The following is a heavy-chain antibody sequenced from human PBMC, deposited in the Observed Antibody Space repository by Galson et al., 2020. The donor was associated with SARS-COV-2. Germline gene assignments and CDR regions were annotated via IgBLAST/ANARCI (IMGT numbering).Heavy chain of an antibody. CDR3: ARDPPYYXXXSGPNFYFDY. D-gene: IGHD3-22*01. Sequence: TGGSLRLSCAASGFTFSSYWMSWVRQAPGKGLEWVANIKQDGSEKYYVDSVKGRFTISRDNAKNSLYLQMNSLRAEDTAVYYCARDPPYYXXXSGPNFYFDYWGQGTLVTVSS. CDR2: IKQDGSEK. CDR1: GFTFSSYW. J-gene: IGHJ4*02. V-gene: IGHV3-7*01.